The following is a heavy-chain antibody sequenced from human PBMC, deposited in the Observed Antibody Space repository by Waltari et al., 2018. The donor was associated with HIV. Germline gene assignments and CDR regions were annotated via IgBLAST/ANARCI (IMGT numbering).Heavy chain of an antibody. J-gene: IGHJ4*02. V-gene: IGHV1-2*02. CDR1: GYSFVDYY. CDR3: ARETRYVGAYLTFFDY. CDR2: INPNAWTV. D-gene: IGHD4-17*01. Sequence: QVQLVQSGAELKKPGASVKVSCKASGYSFVDYYIHWVRQAPGQGLEWMGWINPNAWTVNDAQMVRGRVTMTRDTFISPVYMELSRFISDDNAIYYSARETRYVGAYLTFFDYWGLGPLVTVSS.